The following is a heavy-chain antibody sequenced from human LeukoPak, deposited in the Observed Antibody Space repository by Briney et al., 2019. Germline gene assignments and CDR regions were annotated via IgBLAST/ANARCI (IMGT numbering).Heavy chain of an antibody. CDR1: GFTFSSYS. Sequence: GGSLRLSCAASGFTFSSYSMNWVRQAPGKGLEWVAFIRYDGSNKYYADSVKGRFTISRDNSKNTLYLQMNSLRAEDTAVYYCAYPGYDYVWGKDAFDIWGQGTMVTVSS. V-gene: IGHV3-30*02. J-gene: IGHJ3*02. CDR2: IRYDGSNK. D-gene: IGHD3-16*01. CDR3: AYPGYDYVWGKDAFDI.